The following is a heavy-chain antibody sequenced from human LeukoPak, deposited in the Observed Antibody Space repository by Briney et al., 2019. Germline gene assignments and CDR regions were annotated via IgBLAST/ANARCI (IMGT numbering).Heavy chain of an antibody. CDR1: GFTFSSCA. J-gene: IGHJ4*02. CDR2: ISGSGGIT. CDR3: AKSTTEQLGNYGSGLDHYFDY. Sequence: GGSLRLSCAASGFTFSSCAMSWVRQAPGKGLEWVSAISGSGGITYYADSVKGRFTISRDNSKNTLYLQMNSLRAEDTAVYYCAKSTTEQLGNYGSGLDHYFDYWGQGTLVTVSS. V-gene: IGHV3-23*01. D-gene: IGHD3-10*01.